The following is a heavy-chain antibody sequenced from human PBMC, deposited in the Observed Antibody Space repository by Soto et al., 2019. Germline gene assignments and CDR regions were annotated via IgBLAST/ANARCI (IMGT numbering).Heavy chain of an antibody. Sequence: SETLSLTCTVSGGSISSYYWSWIRQPAGKGLEWIGRIYTSGSTNYNPSLKSRVTMSVDTSKNQFSLKLSSVTAADTAVYYCARDSTRDREVLIGAGMDVWGQGTTVTVSS. J-gene: IGHJ6*02. D-gene: IGHD3-16*01. CDR2: IYTSGST. V-gene: IGHV4-4*07. CDR3: ARDSTRDREVLIGAGMDV. CDR1: GGSISSYY.